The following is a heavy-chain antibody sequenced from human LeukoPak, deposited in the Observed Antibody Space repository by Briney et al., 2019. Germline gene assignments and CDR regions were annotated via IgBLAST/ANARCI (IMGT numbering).Heavy chain of an antibody. Sequence: GGSLRLSCAASGFTFSSYSMNWVRQAPGKGLEWVSSISSSSSCIYYADSVKGRFTISRDNAKNSLYLQMNSLRAEDTAVYYCARFHYCGGDCYSGFDYWGQGTLVTVSS. CDR3: ARFHYCGGDCYSGFDY. J-gene: IGHJ4*02. CDR1: GFTFSSYS. CDR2: ISSSSSCI. D-gene: IGHD2-21*01. V-gene: IGHV3-21*01.